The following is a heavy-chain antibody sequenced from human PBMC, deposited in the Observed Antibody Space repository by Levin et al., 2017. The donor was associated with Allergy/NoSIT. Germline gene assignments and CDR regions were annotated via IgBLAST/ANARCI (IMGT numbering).Heavy chain of an antibody. Sequence: GESLKISCKASGYTFTGSYMHWVRQAPGQGLEWMGWINPNSGGTNYAQKFQGRVTVTRDTSISTAYMELSRLRSDDTAVYYCARGTPLYCTSSSCYTHFDYWGQGTLVTVSS. J-gene: IGHJ4*02. CDR2: INPNSGGT. CDR1: GYTFTGSY. CDR3: ARGTPLYCTSSSCYTHFDY. V-gene: IGHV1-2*02. D-gene: IGHD2-2*02.